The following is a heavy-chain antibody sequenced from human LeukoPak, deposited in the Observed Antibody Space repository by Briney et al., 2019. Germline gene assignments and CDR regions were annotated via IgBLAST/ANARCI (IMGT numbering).Heavy chain of an antibody. V-gene: IGHV1-69*01. CDR2: IIPMFGTP. J-gene: IGHJ4*02. CDR1: GGTSTTYA. D-gene: IGHD3-22*01. Sequence: ASVKVSCKASGGTSTTYAINWVRQAPGQGLEWMGGIIPMFGTPHYAQKFQGRVTIIADESMGTAYMDLSSLRSNDTAVYFCARAPLGPGFYYESTGYYYFDRWGQGSLVTVSS. CDR3: ARAPLGPGFYYESTGYYYFDR.